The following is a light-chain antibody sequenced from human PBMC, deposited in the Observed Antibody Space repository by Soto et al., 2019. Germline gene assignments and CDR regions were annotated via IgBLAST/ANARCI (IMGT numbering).Light chain of an antibody. CDR1: QTVSSAY. Sequence: EIVLTQSPGTLSLSPGERATLSCRASQTVSSAYLAWYQQKPGQPPRLLIYAASNRATGIPDRFSGSGSGTDFTLTISRLEPEDCAVYYCQHYGTSALYTFGQGTKLEMK. J-gene: IGKJ2*01. CDR3: QHYGTSALYT. V-gene: IGKV3-20*01. CDR2: AAS.